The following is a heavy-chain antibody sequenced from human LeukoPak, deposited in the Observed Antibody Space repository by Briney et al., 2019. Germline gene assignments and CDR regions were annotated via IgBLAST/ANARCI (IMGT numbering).Heavy chain of an antibody. CDR1: GFTFSSYA. Sequence: QSGGSLRLSCAASGFTFSSYAMSWVRQAPGKGLEWVSAISGSGGSTYYADSVKGRFTISRDNSKSTLYLQMNSLRAEDTAVYYCAKDCSSTSCSDYWGQGTLVTVSP. V-gene: IGHV3-23*01. D-gene: IGHD2-2*01. CDR2: ISGSGGST. CDR3: AKDCSSTSCSDY. J-gene: IGHJ4*02.